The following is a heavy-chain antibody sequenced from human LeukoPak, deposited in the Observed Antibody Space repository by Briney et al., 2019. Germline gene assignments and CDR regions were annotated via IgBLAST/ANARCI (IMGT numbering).Heavy chain of an antibody. V-gene: IGHV1-69*01. Sequence: SVKVSCKASGGTFSSYAISWVRQAPGQGLEWMEGIIPTFGTANYAQKFQGRVTITADESTSTAYMELSSLRSEDTAVYYCARLNYGSGSYPSLFDYWGQGTLATVSS. D-gene: IGHD3-10*01. CDR1: GGTFSSYA. CDR2: IIPTFGTA. CDR3: ARLNYGSGSYPSLFDY. J-gene: IGHJ4*02.